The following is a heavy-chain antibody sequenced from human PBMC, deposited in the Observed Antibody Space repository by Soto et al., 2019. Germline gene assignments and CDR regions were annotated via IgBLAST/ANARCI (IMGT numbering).Heavy chain of an antibody. J-gene: IGHJ4*02. Sequence: PSETLSLTCTVSGGSISSGDYYWSWIRQPPGKGLEWIGYIYYSGSTNYNPSLKSRVTISVDTSKNQFSLKLSSVTAADTAVYYCARFNEILEWSKIFDYWGQGTLVTVSS. CDR1: GGSISSGDYY. D-gene: IGHD3-3*01. V-gene: IGHV4-61*08. CDR2: IYYSGST. CDR3: ARFNEILEWSKIFDY.